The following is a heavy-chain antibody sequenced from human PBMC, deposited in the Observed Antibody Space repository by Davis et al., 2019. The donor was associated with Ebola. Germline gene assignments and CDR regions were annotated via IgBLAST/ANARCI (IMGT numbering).Heavy chain of an antibody. CDR2: IKEDGSAT. V-gene: IGHV3-7*01. J-gene: IGHJ4*02. D-gene: IGHD2-2*01. CDR1: GVMFSRYW. Sequence: GESLKISCAASGVMFSRYWMSWVRQAPGKGLEWVANIKEDGSATNYVDSVKGRFTISRDNAKKSLYLQLNSLRADDTAMYYCARDAVPAAQDYWGQGTLVTVSS. CDR3: ARDAVPAAQDY.